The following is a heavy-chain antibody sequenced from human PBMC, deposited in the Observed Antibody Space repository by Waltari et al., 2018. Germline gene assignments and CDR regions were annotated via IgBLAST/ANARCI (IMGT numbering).Heavy chain of an antibody. Sequence: EVQLVQSGAEVKKPGESLKISCKASGYNFINYWIGWVRQVPGKGLEWMGIIQPRDLATRDSPSFEGQVTISADKSISTAYLQWSSLKASDTAIYYCARPYASGSHDYWGQGTLVTVSS. D-gene: IGHD3-10*01. V-gene: IGHV5-51*01. CDR2: IQPRDLAT. CDR3: ARPYASGSHDY. J-gene: IGHJ4*02. CDR1: GYNFINYW.